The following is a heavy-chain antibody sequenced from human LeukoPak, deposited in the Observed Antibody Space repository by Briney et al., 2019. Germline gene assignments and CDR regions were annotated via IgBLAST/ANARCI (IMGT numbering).Heavy chain of an antibody. D-gene: IGHD2-2*02. J-gene: IGHJ6*03. CDR2: INHSGST. V-gene: IGHV4-34*01. Sequence: PPETLSLTCAVYGGSFSGYYWSWIRQPPGKGLEWIGEINHSGSTNYNPSLKSRVTISVDTSKNQFSLKLSSVTAADTAVYYCARGDRYCSSTSCYTGYYYYYMDVWGKGTTVTVSS. CDR3: ARGDRYCSSTSCYTGYYYYYMDV. CDR1: GGSFSGYY.